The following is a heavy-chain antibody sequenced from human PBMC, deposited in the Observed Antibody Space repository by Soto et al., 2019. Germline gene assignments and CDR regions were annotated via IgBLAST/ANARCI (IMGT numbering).Heavy chain of an antibody. CDR2: MNPHSGDT. D-gene: IGHD3-22*01. CDR3: AXDSGVLATPLDM. CDR1: GYSFTSYD. V-gene: IGHV1-8*01. J-gene: IGHJ4*02. Sequence: QVQLVQSGAAVKRPGASVKVSCKASGYSFTSYDIKWVRQAPGQGLEWMGWMNPHSGDTGFAQKXXXXXXXXXXXXXXXXXXXXXXXXXXXXAVYYCAXDSGVLATPLDMWGQGAQVTVSS.